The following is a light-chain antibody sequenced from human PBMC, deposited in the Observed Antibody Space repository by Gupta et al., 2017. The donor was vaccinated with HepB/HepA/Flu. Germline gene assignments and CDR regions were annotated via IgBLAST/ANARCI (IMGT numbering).Light chain of an antibody. CDR2: AAS. V-gene: IGKV3-20*01. CDR1: QSVSSSY. Sequence: DIVLTQSPGTLSLSPGERAALSCRASQSVSSSYLAWYQQNPGQAPRLLFYAASSRATGIPDRFSCSGSGTDFTLTISRLEPEDFAVYYCQQYGSSPFTFGPGTKVDIK. CDR3: QQYGSSPFT. J-gene: IGKJ3*01.